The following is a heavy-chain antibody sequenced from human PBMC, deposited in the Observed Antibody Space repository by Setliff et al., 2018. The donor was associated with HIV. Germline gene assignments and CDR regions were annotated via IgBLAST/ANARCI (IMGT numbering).Heavy chain of an antibody. D-gene: IGHD5-18*01. CDR3: ARLRGYFYGHGRYFDY. Sequence: PSETLSLTCTVSGGSLIGYYWSWIWQSPGKGLEWIGSIYYTEITNYNPSLKSRVTISVDTSKNQFSLKLTSVTAADTALYYCARLRGYFYGHGRYFDYWGQGTLVTVSS. CDR2: IYYTEIT. J-gene: IGHJ4*02. V-gene: IGHV4-59*01. CDR1: GGSLIGYY.